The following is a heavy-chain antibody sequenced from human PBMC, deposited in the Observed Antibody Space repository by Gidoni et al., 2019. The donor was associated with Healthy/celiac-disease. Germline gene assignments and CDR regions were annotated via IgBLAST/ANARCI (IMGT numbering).Heavy chain of an antibody. Sequence: EVQLLESGGGLVQPGGSLRLSCAASGFTFSSYAMSWVRQAPGKGLEWVSAIIGSGGSTYYADSVKGRFTISRDNSKNTLYLQMNSLRAEDTAVYYCAKDQDRQWLPRYWGQGTLVTVSS. CDR3: AKDQDRQWLPRY. V-gene: IGHV3-23*01. CDR2: IIGSGGST. J-gene: IGHJ4*02. D-gene: IGHD5-12*01. CDR1: GFTFSSYA.